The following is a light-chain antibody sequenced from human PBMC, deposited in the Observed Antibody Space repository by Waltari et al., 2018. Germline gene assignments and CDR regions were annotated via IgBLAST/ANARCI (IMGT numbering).Light chain of an antibody. CDR3: GTWDNSLRAGV. CDR1: NSNIGSRD. Sequence: QSALTQPPSVSAAPGQKVTISCSGSNSNIGSRDVSWYQQFPGTAPKLLIFENNKRPSGIPDRFSGSKSDTSATLGITGLQTGDEADYYCGTWDNSLRAGVFGGGTKVTVL. J-gene: IGLJ3*02. CDR2: ENN. V-gene: IGLV1-51*01.